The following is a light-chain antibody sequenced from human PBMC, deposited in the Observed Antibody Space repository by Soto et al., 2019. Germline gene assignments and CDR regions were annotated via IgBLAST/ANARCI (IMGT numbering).Light chain of an antibody. CDR2: LDSDGNH. J-gene: IGLJ3*02. CDR1: HGHSGYA. Sequence: QAVVTQSPSASASLGASVKLTCTLYHGHSGYAIAWHQQEPEKGPRYLMNLDSDGNHRKGDGIPDRFSGSSSGTERYLTISSLQAEDEADYYCQTWGTGIRVFGGGTKLTVL. V-gene: IGLV4-69*01. CDR3: QTWGTGIRV.